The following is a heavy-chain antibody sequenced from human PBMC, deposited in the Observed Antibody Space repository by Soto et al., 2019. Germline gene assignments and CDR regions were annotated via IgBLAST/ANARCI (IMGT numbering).Heavy chain of an antibody. CDR1: GGTFSSYA. D-gene: IGHD5-18*01. J-gene: IGHJ6*02. CDR2: IIPIFGTA. CDR3: ARASAYTYRPHWYYGMDV. Sequence: SVKVSCKASGGTFSSYAISWVRQAPGQGLEWMGGIIPIFGTANYAQKFQGRVTITADESRSTAYMELSSLRSEDTAVYYCARASAYTYRPHWYYGMDVWGQGTTVTVSS. V-gene: IGHV1-69*13.